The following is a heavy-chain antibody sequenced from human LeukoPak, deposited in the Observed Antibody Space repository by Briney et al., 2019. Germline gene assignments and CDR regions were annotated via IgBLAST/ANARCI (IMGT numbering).Heavy chain of an antibody. CDR2: INPSGGST. J-gene: IGHJ5*02. V-gene: IGHV1-46*01. CDR1: GYTFTSYY. CDR3: QRTAYDILTGYSVDWFDP. D-gene: IGHD3-9*01. Sequence: ASVKVSCNASGYTFTSYYMHWGRQAPGQGLEWMRIINPSGGSTSYAQKFQGRVTMTRDTSTSTVYMELSSLRSEDTAVFFRQRTAYDILTGYSVDWFDPWGQGTLVTVSS.